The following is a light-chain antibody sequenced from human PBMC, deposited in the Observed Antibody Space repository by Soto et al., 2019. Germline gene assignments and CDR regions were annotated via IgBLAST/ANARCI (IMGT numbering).Light chain of an antibody. Sequence: DIHMTQSPSTLSASVGDRVTITCRASQSISSWLDWYKQKPGKAPKLLIYDASILESGVAARFSGVGSGTDFTLTISSLQPDDFVAYYCQQYNSYSSTFGQGTKVEIK. CDR1: QSISSW. V-gene: IGKV1-5*01. J-gene: IGKJ1*01. CDR3: QQYNSYSST. CDR2: DAS.